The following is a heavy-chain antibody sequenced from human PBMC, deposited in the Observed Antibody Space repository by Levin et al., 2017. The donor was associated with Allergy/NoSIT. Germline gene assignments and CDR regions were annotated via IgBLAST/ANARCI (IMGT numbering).Heavy chain of an antibody. CDR2: INTNTGNP. D-gene: IGHD6-19*01. CDR1: GYTFTSYA. V-gene: IGHV7-4-1*02. CDR3: ARDSVAGTQSFDY. Sequence: GESLKISCKASGYTFTSYAMNWVRQAPGQGLEWMGCINTNTGNPTYAQGFTGRFVFSLDTSVSTAYLQISSLKAEDTAVYYCARDSVAGTQSFDYWGQGTLVTVSS. J-gene: IGHJ4*02.